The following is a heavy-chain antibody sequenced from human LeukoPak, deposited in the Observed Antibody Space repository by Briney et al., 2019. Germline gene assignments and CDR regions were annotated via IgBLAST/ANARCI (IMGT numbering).Heavy chain of an antibody. Sequence: PSETLSLTCTVSGGAISFYYWSWIRQPPGKGLDWIAYMYYSGSTNYNPSLKSRVSISVDTSKNQFSLKLTSVTAADTAVYYCARGKTYYDISKDAFDIWGQGTMVTVSS. CDR1: GGAISFYY. CDR2: MYYSGST. CDR3: ARGKTYYDISKDAFDI. J-gene: IGHJ3*02. V-gene: IGHV4-59*01. D-gene: IGHD3-22*01.